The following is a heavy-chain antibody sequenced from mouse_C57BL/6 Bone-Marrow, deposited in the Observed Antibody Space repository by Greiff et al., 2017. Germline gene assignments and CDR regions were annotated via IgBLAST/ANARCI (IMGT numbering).Heavy chain of an antibody. CDR2: INPSSGYT. J-gene: IGHJ2*01. D-gene: IGHD1-1*01. CDR3: EKGDYCGGNWGRDY. CDR1: GYTFTSYS. V-gene: IGHV1-4*01. Sequence: QVQLQQSGAELARPGASVKMSCKASGYTFTSYSMHWVKQRPGQGLEWIGYINPSSGYTKYTQKFKDKATLTADKSSSTAYMQLSSLTSEDSADYYCEKGDYCGGNWGRDYWGQGTTLTVSS.